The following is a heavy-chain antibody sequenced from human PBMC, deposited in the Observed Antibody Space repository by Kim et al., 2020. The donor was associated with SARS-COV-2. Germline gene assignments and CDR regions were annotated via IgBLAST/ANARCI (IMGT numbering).Heavy chain of an antibody. Sequence: RTIYADSGKRRFTISRDNSNNTLYLQMSSLRGEDTAIYYCARAGANYFVYWGQGNLVPVSS. V-gene: IGHV3-23*01. CDR2: RT. J-gene: IGHJ4*02. D-gene: IGHD1-26*01. CDR3: ARAGANYFVY.